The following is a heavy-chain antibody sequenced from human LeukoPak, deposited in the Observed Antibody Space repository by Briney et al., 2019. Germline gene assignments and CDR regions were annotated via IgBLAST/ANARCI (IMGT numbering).Heavy chain of an antibody. J-gene: IGHJ6*02. D-gene: IGHD3-3*01. V-gene: IGHV4-38-2*02. Sequence: PSETLSLTCTVSGYSISSGYYWGWIRQPPGKGLEWIGSIYHSGSTYYNPSLKSRVTISVDTSKNQFSLKLSSVTAADTAVYYCARAYYDFWSGMDVWGQGTTVTVSS. CDR2: IYHSGST. CDR1: GYSISSGYY. CDR3: ARAYYDFWSGMDV.